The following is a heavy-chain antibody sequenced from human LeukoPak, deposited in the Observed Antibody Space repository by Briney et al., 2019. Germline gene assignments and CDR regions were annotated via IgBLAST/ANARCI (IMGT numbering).Heavy chain of an antibody. CDR3: ARLGPVAFDY. J-gene: IGHJ4*02. CDR2: ISSSSSYT. V-gene: IGHV3-11*06. Sequence: GGSLRLSCAATGFAFSDYYMSWIRQAPGKGLEWVSYISSSSSYTNYADSVKGRFTISRDNAKNSLYLQMNSLRAEDTAVYYCARLGPVAFDYWGQGTLVTVSS. D-gene: IGHD3-16*01. CDR1: GFAFSDYY.